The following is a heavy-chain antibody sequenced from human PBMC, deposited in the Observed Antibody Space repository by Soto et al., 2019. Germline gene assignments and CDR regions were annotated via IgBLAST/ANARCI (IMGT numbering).Heavy chain of an antibody. CDR2: IIPIFGTA. D-gene: IGHD3-10*01. Sequence: SVKVSCKASGYTFTNYVISWVRQAPGQGLEWMGGIIPIFGTANYAQKFQGRVTITADESTSTDYMELSSLRSEDTAVYYCARGGVALIFVFLYYYCSGPPRLFASWAQRSLVTVSS. CDR3: ARGGVALIFVFLYYYCSGPPRLFAS. V-gene: IGHV1-69*13. J-gene: IGHJ5*01. CDR1: GYTFTNYV.